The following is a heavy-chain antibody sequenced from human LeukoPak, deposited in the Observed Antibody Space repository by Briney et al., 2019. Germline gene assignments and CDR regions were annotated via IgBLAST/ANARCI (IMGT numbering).Heavy chain of an antibody. J-gene: IGHJ4*02. Sequence: GASVKVSCKASGGTFSSYDISWVRQAPGQGLEWMGGIIPIFGTANYAQKFQGRVTITADESTSTAYMELSSLRSEDTAVYYCARDLSAYYYGSGSLRYWGQGTLVTVSS. D-gene: IGHD3-10*01. CDR3: ARDLSAYYYGSGSLRY. CDR1: GGTFSSYD. V-gene: IGHV1-69*13. CDR2: IIPIFGTA.